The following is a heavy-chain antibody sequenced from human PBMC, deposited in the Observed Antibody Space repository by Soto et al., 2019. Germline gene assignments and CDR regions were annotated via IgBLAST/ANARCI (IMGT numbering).Heavy chain of an antibody. D-gene: IGHD6-13*01. Sequence: QVQLMESGGGVVQPGRSLRLSCAASGFTFSSYGMHWVRQAPGKGLEWVAVLWYDGSNKYYADSVKGRFTISRDNSKNTLYLQMNSLRAEDTAVYYCARDQQLGSNAEYLQHWGQGTLVTVSS. CDR1: GFTFSSYG. V-gene: IGHV3-33*01. CDR2: LWYDGSNK. CDR3: ARDQQLGSNAEYLQH. J-gene: IGHJ1*01.